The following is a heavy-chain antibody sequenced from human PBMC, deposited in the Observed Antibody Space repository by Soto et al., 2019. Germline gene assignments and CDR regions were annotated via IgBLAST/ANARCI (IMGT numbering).Heavy chain of an antibody. Sequence: GGSLRLSCAASGFTFSSYAMSWVRQAPGKGLEWVSAISGSGGSTYYADSVKGRFTISRDNSKNTLYLQMNSLGAEDTAVYYCAKGPTWNWNPNWFDPWGQGTLVTVSS. CDR3: AKGPTWNWNPNWFDP. V-gene: IGHV3-23*01. CDR1: GFTFSSYA. CDR2: ISGSGGST. D-gene: IGHD1-1*01. J-gene: IGHJ5*02.